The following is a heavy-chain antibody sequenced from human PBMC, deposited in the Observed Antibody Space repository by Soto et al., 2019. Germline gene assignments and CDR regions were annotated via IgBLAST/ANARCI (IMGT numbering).Heavy chain of an antibody. CDR3: TRADSPDPAYFSDY. CDR1: GFTFENYA. CDR2: IRNQTHGGTP. D-gene: IGHD3-3*01. V-gene: IGHV3-49*04. J-gene: IGHJ4*02. Sequence: GGSLRLSCTTSGFTFENYAINWVRQAPGKGLEWVGLIRNQTHGGTPEYAASIKGRFTISRDDSNDIASLQMKRLYTEDSAVYYCTRADSPDPAYFSDYWGQGTLVTVSS.